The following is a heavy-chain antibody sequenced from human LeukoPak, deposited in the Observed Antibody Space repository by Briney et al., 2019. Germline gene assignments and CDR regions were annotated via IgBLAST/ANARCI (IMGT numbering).Heavy chain of an antibody. V-gene: IGHV4-39*01. Sequence: SETLSLTCTVSGGSISSSSYYWGWIRQPPGKGLEWIGSIYYSGSTYYNPSLKSRVTISVDTSKNQFSLKLSSVTAADTAVYYCARQSPSDAFDIWGQGTMVTVSS. D-gene: IGHD2-2*01. CDR3: ARQSPSDAFDI. CDR1: GGSISSSSYY. J-gene: IGHJ3*02. CDR2: IYYSGST.